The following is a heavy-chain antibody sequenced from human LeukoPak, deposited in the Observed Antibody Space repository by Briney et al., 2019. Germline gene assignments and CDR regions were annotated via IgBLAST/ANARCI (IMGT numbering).Heavy chain of an antibody. CDR1: GYTFTGYY. Sequence: ASVKVSCKASGYTFTGYYMHWVRQAPGQGLEWMGWINPNSGGTNYAQKFQGRVTMTRDTSISTAYMELSRLRSDDTAVYYCARAHALSGAFDIWGQGTMVTVSS. CDR3: ARAHALSGAFDI. J-gene: IGHJ3*02. CDR2: INPNSGGT. D-gene: IGHD3-16*02. V-gene: IGHV1-2*02.